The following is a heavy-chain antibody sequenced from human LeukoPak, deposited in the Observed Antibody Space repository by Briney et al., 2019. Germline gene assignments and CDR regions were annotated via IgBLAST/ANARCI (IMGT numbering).Heavy chain of an antibody. D-gene: IGHD3-10*01. CDR2: IYYTGST. CDR1: GGSISSTNYY. V-gene: IGHV4-39*01. J-gene: IGHJ5*02. CDR3: ARGVRGPNWFDP. Sequence: PSETLSLTCTVSGGSISSTNYYWVWIRQPPGKGLEWIGTIYYTGSTYYNPSLQTRVAISVDTSKNQFSLKLSSVTAADTAVYYCARGVRGPNWFDPWGQGTLVTVSS.